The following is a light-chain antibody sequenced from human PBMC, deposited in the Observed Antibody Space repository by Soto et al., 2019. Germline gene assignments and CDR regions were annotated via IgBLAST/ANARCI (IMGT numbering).Light chain of an antibody. V-gene: IGKV1D-12*01. J-gene: IGKJ4*01. Sequence: DIQMTQSPSFVSASVGDRVIITCRASQDISGRLAWYQQKPGEAPRLLIYAASKLQRGVPSRFSGSYSGTDFTLTVSDLQPEDFATYYCQQADSFPLTFGGGTKVEIK. CDR3: QQADSFPLT. CDR1: QDISGR. CDR2: AAS.